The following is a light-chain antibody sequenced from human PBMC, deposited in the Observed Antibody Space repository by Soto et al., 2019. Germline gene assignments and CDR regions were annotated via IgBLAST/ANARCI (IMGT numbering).Light chain of an antibody. Sequence: QSVLTQPPSASGSPGQSVTISCTGTSSDVGGYNYVSWYQLHPGKAPKLLIHEVSERPSGISNRFSGSKSGNTASLTISGLQAEDEADYYCASYVTGGTYVFGSGTKLTVL. CDR2: EVS. CDR1: SSDVGGYNY. V-gene: IGLV2-14*01. J-gene: IGLJ1*01. CDR3: ASYVTGGTYV.